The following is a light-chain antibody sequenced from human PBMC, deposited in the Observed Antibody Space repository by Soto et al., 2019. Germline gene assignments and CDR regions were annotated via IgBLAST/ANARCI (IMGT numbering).Light chain of an antibody. CDR2: DAS. J-gene: IGKJ1*01. CDR3: QQYDQWWT. CDR1: QSVSSY. V-gene: IGKV3-15*01. Sequence: DIVLTQSPAPLSLSPGERATLSCRASQSVSSYLAWYQQKPGQAPRILIYDASIRATGIPARFSGSGSGTEFSLTINSLQSEDFGVYFCQQYDQWWTFGQGTKVDI.